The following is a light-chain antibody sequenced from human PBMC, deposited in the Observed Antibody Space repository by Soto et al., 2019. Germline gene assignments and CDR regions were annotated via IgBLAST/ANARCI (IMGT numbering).Light chain of an antibody. CDR2: EVS. J-gene: IGLJ2*01. CDR1: RSDVGGYNY. Sequence: QSVLTQPASVSGSPGQSITISCTGTRSDVGGYNYVSWYQQHPGKAPKLMISEVSNRPSGVSNRFSGSKSGNTASLTISGLQAEDEADYYCSSYTSTNTPVVFGGGTKLTVL. V-gene: IGLV2-14*01. CDR3: SSYTSTNTPVV.